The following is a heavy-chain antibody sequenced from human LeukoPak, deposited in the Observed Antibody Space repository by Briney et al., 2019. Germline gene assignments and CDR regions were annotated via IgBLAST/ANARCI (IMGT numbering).Heavy chain of an antibody. Sequence: GGSLRLSCAASGFTFSSYAMSWVRQAPGKGLEWVSTISNSDGSTYYADSVKGRFAISRDNSKNTLYLQMNSLRAEDTAVYYCAKDYCSGGSCYSVELGRFGFDYWGQGTLVTVSS. D-gene: IGHD2-15*01. V-gene: IGHV3-23*01. CDR1: GFTFSSYA. CDR3: AKDYCSGGSCYSVELGRFGFDY. J-gene: IGHJ4*02. CDR2: ISNSDGST.